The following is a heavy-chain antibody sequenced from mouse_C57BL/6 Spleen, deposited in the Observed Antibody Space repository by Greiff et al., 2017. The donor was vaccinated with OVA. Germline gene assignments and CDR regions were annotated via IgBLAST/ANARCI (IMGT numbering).Heavy chain of an antibody. Sequence: EVQLVESGGGLVKPGGSLKLSCAASGFTFSSYAMSWVRPTPETRLEWVAPISDGGSYTSYPDTLKGRFTISRDNAKNTLYLQLSHLKSEDTAMYYCARDRSFTTVVATEAMDYWGQGTSVTVSS. CDR3: ARDRSFTTVVATEAMDY. D-gene: IGHD1-1*01. V-gene: IGHV5-4*01. CDR1: GFTFSSYA. CDR2: ISDGGSYT. J-gene: IGHJ4*01.